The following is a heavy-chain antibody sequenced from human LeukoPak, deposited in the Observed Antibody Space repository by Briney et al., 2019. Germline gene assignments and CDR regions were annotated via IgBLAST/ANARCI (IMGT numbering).Heavy chain of an antibody. CDR2: MNPNSGNT. Sequence: ASVKVSCKASGYTFTSYDINWVRQATGQGLEWTGWMNPNSGNTGYAQKFQGRVTITRNTSISTAYMELSSLRSEDTAVYYCARGGLRSISVYYYYYMDVWGKGTTVTVSS. CDR3: ARGGLRSISVYYYYYMDV. CDR1: GYTFTSYD. V-gene: IGHV1-8*03. J-gene: IGHJ6*03. D-gene: IGHD4-17*01.